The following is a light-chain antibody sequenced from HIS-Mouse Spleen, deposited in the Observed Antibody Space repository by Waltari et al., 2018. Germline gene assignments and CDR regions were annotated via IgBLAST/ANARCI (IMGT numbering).Light chain of an antibody. V-gene: IGLV3-19*01. CDR1: SLRSYY. Sequence: SSELTQDPAVSVALGQTVRITCQGDSLRSYYASWYQQKPGQAPVLGIYGKNNRPSRIPDRFSGSSSGNTASLTITGAQAEDEADYYCNSRDSSGNHWVFGGGTKLTVL. CDR3: NSRDSSGNHWV. CDR2: GKN. J-gene: IGLJ3*02.